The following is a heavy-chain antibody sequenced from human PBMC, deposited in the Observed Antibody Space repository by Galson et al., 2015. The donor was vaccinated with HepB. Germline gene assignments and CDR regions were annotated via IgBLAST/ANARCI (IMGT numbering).Heavy chain of an antibody. CDR3: ARVYCSGGSCYQNKYYFDY. V-gene: IGHV1-69*13. D-gene: IGHD2-15*01. Sequence: SVKVSCKASGGTFSSYAISWVRQAPGQGLEWMGGIIPIFGTANYAQKFQGRVTITADESTSTAYMELSSLRSEDTAVYYCARVYCSGGSCYQNKYYFDYWGQGTLVTVSS. CDR1: GGTFSSYA. CDR2: IIPIFGTA. J-gene: IGHJ4*02.